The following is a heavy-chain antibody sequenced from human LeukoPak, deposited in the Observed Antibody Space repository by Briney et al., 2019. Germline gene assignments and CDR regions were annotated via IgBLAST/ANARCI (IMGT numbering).Heavy chain of an antibody. CDR1: GASISSYF. CDR3: ARDPGYGDHGMDV. CDR2: TYNTGNT. V-gene: IGHV4-59*01. J-gene: IGHJ6*02. Sequence: PSETPSLTCTVSGASISSYFWTWIRQPPRKGLEWIGYTYNTGNTNYNPSLQSRVYNPSLKSRVTISLDTSKNQFSLKLSSVTAADTAVYYCARDPGYGDHGMDVWGQGTTVTVSS. D-gene: IGHD4-17*01.